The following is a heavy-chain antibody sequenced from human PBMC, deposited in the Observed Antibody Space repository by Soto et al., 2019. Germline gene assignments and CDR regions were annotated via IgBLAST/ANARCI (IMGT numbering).Heavy chain of an antibody. CDR3: ARDRTHGWFGELFPTPYYYYGMDV. CDR1: GFTFSSYA. CDR2: ISYDGSNK. J-gene: IGHJ6*02. V-gene: IGHV3-30-3*01. Sequence: PGGSLRLSCAASGFTFSSYAMHWVRQAPGKGLEWVAVISYDGSNKYYADSVKGRFTISRDNSKNTLYLQMNSLRAEDTAVYYCARDRTHGWFGELFPTPYYYYGMDVWGQGTTVTVSS. D-gene: IGHD3-10*01.